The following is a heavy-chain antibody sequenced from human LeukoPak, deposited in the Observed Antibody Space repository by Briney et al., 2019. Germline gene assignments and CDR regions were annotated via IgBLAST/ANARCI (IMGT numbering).Heavy chain of an antibody. D-gene: IGHD3-10*01. J-gene: IGHJ3*01. Sequence: SETLSLTCTVSGGSISSSSYYWGWIRRPPGKGLEWIGSIYYSGSTYYNPSLKSRVTISVDTSKNQFSLKLSSVTAADTAVYYCARSSRGEGVNFWGQGTMVTVSS. V-gene: IGHV4-39*07. CDR3: ARSSRGEGVNF. CDR1: GGSISSSSYY. CDR2: IYYSGST.